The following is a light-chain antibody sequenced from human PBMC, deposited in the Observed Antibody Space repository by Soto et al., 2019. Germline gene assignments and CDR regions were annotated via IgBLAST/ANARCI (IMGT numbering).Light chain of an antibody. Sequence: QSVLTQPPSLSAAPGQTVTISCSGGSSNIGNNYVSWYQQVAGTTPKLLIFDNNKRPSGIRDRFSGSKSGTSATLGIAGLQTGDAADYYCATWDSSLSAWLFGGGTQLTVL. CDR1: SSNIGNNY. CDR3: ATWDSSLSAWL. CDR2: DNN. V-gene: IGLV1-51*01. J-gene: IGLJ3*02.